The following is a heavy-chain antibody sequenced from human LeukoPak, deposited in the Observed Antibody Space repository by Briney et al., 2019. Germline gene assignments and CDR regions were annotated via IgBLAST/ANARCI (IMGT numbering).Heavy chain of an antibody. CDR3: ARDGIAAAQEDY. D-gene: IGHD6-13*01. V-gene: IGHV4-59*12. Sequence: SETLSLTCTVSGGSISSYYWSWIRQPPGKGLEWIGYIYHSGSTYYNPPLKSRVTISVDTSKNQFSLKLSSVTAADTAVYYCARDGIAAAQEDYWGQGTLVTVSS. J-gene: IGHJ4*02. CDR2: IYHSGST. CDR1: GGSISSYY.